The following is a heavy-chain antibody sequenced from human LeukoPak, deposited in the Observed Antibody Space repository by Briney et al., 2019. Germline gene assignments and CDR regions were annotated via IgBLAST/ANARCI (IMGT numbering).Heavy chain of an antibody. V-gene: IGHV4-59*01. CDR1: GGSIDSYY. D-gene: IGHD2-2*01. CDR3: ARVYQSAEYYFDY. CDR2: IYYTGST. J-gene: IGHJ4*02. Sequence: AETLSLTCTVSGGSIDSYYWSWIRQPPGKGLEWIGYIYYTGSTEYHPSLKSRVTISLDTSKNQFSLKLTSVTAADTAVYYCARVYQSAEYYFDYWGQGNLVGASS.